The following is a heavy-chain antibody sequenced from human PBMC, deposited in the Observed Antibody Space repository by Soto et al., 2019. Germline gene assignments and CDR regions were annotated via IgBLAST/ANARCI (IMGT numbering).Heavy chain of an antibody. Sequence: EVQLLESGGGLVQPGGSLRLSCAASGFTFSSYAMTWVRQAPGKGLEWVSSISGSGGGTYYADSVKGRFTISRDNSKNTLYLQMNSLRAEDTAVYYCAKSFSKAFEIWGQGAMVIVSS. CDR2: ISGSGGGT. CDR3: AKSFSKAFEI. V-gene: IGHV3-23*01. CDR1: GFTFSSYA. J-gene: IGHJ3*02.